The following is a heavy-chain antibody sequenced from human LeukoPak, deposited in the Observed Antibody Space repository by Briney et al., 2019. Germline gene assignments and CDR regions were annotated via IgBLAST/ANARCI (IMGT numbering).Heavy chain of an antibody. J-gene: IGHJ4*02. CDR3: ARDKREMATIERHLDY. CDR1: GGSISSSSYF. D-gene: IGHD5-24*01. Sequence: FETLSLTCTVSGGSISSSSYFWGWIRQPPGKGLAWIGSIYYSGSTYYNPSLKSRVTISVDTSKNQFSLKLSSVTAADTAVYYCARDKREMATIERHLDYWGQGTLVTVSS. V-gene: IGHV4-39*07. CDR2: IYYSGST.